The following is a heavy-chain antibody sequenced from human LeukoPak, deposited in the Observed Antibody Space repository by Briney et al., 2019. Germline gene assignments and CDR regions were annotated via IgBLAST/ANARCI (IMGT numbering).Heavy chain of an antibody. CDR1: GGSISSYY. V-gene: IGHV4-59*12. Sequence: PSETLSLTCTVSGGSISSYYWSWIRQPPGKGLEWIGYIYYSGSTNYNPPLKSRVTMSVDTSKNQFSLKLSSVTAADTAVYYCARDELWFGEFTFDPWGQGTLVTVSS. J-gene: IGHJ5*02. CDR2: IYYSGST. CDR3: ARDELWFGEFTFDP. D-gene: IGHD3-10*01.